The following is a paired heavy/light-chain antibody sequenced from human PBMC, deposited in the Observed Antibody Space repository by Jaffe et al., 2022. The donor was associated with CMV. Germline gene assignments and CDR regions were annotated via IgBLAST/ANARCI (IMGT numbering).Light chain of an antibody. V-gene: IGKV3-15*01. CDR3: QQYNNWPPYT. J-gene: IGKJ2*01. Sequence: EIVMTQSPDILSVSPGERATLSCRASQSVRTNLAWYQQKPGQAPRLLIYGASTRATGIPARFGGSGSGTEFSLTISSLQSEDFAVYYCQQYNNWPPYTFGQGTKLEIK. CDR1: QSVRTN. CDR2: GAS.
Heavy chain of an antibody. D-gene: IGHD3-16*01. CDR2: VYYSGRT. CDR3: ARGGSPWGDEYYYMDV. J-gene: IGHJ6*03. CDR1: HGSISAHY. V-gene: IGHV4-59*11. Sequence: QVQLQESGPGLVKSSETLSLTCSVSHGSISAHYWTWIRQPPGKGLEWIGYVYYSGRTSYNPSLESRVTISIDTSKNQFSLSLNSVTAADTAVYYCARGGSPWGDEYYYMDVWGKGTAVTV.